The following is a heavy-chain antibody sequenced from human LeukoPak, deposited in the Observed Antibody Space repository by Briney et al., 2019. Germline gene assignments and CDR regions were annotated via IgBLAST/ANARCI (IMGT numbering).Heavy chain of an antibody. D-gene: IGHD1-26*01. CDR2: ISGSGGSK. V-gene: IGHV3-23*01. CDR1: GFTFSSYA. Sequence: GGSLRLSCAASGFTFSSYAMTWVRQAPGKGLEWVSAISGSGGSKYYADSVKGRFTISRDNSKNSLYLQMNSLRAEDTAVYYCASPTISGSYYPGRDYWGQGTLVTVSS. J-gene: IGHJ4*02. CDR3: ASPTISGSYYPGRDY.